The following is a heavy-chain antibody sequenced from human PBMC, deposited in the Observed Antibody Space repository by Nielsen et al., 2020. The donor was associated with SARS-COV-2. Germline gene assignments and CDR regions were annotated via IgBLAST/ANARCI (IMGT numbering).Heavy chain of an antibody. CDR2: INTNTGHP. V-gene: IGHV7-4-1*02. CDR3: ARGSNGYDTSGFDY. CDR1: GYTFTNYA. D-gene: IGHD3-22*01. J-gene: IGHJ4*02. Sequence: ASVNVSCKASGYTFTNYAMNWVRQAPGQGLEWMGWINTNTGHPMYAQGFTGRFVFSLDTSVSTAYLQITSLKAEDTAVYYCARGSNGYDTSGFDYWGQGTLATVSS.